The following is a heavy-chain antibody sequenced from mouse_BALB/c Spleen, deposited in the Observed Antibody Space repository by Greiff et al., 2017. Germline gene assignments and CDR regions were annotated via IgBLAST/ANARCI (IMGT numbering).Heavy chain of an antibody. CDR3: ARGWEDY. D-gene: IGHD2-3*01. CDR2: INPSTGYT. V-gene: IGHV1-7*01. CDR1: GYTFTSYW. J-gene: IGHJ2*01. Sequence: QVQLQQSGAELAKPGASVKMSCKASGYTFTSYWMHWVKQRPGQGLEWIGYINPSTGYTEYNQKFKDKATLTADKSSSTAYMQLSSLTSEDSAVYYCARGWEDYWGQGTTLTVSS.